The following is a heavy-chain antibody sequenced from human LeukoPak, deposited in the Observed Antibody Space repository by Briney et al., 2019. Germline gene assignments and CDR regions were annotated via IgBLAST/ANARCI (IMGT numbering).Heavy chain of an antibody. Sequence: SETLSLTCTVSGGSISSYYWSWIRQPPGKGLEWIGYIYYRGSTSYNPSLRSRVTISVDTSKNQFSLKLSSVTAADTAVYYCARCIGSSSFARWFDPWGQGTLVTVSS. V-gene: IGHV4-59*01. CDR2: IYYRGST. J-gene: IGHJ5*02. CDR1: GGSISSYY. D-gene: IGHD6-6*01. CDR3: ARCIGSSSFARWFDP.